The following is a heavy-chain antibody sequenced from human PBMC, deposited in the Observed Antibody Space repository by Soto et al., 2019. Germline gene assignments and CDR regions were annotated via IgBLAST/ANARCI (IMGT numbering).Heavy chain of an antibody. D-gene: IGHD3-10*01. J-gene: IGHJ4*02. Sequence: QVQLQESGPGLVKPSQTLSLTCTVSGGSISSGGYYWSWIRQHPGKGLEWIGYIYYSGSTYYNPSLKSRVTISVDTSKNQFSLKLSSVTAADTAVYYCASVGPLWVRGDRMAVDYWGQGTLVTVSS. V-gene: IGHV4-31*03. CDR3: ASVGPLWVRGDRMAVDY. CDR1: GGSISSGGYY. CDR2: IYYSGST.